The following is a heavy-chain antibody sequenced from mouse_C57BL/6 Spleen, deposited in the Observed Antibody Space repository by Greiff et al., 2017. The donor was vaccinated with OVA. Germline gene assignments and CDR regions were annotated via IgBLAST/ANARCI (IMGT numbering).Heavy chain of an antibody. D-gene: IGHD1-1*01. J-gene: IGHJ3*01. CDR1: GYTFTSSW. CDR2: IHPNSGST. Sequence: QVQLQQPGAELVKPGASVKLSCKASGYTFTSSWMHWVKQRPGQGLEWIGMIHPNSGSTNYNQKFKGKATLTVDTSSSTAYMQLSSLTSEDSAVYYCARDYYGSSFPWFAYWGQGTLVTVSA. CDR3: ARDYYGSSFPWFAY. V-gene: IGHV1-64*01.